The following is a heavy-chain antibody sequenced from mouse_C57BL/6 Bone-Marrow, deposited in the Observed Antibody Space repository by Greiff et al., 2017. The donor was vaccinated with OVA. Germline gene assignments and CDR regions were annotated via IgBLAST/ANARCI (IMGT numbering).Heavy chain of an antibody. D-gene: IGHD5-1*01. CDR1: GFTFSSYG. CDR3: ARHAKGTLYCCAMDY. CDR2: ISSGGSYT. Sequence: DVMLVESGGDLVKPGGSLKLSCAASGFTFSSYGMSWVRQTPDKRLEWVATISSGGSYTYYPDSVKGRFTISRDNAKNTPYLQMSSLKSEDTAMYYCARHAKGTLYCCAMDYWGQGTSVTVSS. J-gene: IGHJ4*01. V-gene: IGHV5-6*02.